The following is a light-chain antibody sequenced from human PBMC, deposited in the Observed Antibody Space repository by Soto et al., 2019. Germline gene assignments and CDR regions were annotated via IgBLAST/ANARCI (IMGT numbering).Light chain of an antibody. CDR3: QQRSNWPPSFP. CDR2: DAS. J-gene: IGKJ3*01. Sequence: NVLSQSPGTLAFPPGQRATLSCRASQSVSSYLAWYQQKPGQAPRLLIYDASNRATGIPARFSGSGSGTDFTLTISSLEPEDFAVYYCQQRSNWPPSFPVGPGTKVDI. V-gene: IGKV3-11*01. CDR1: QSVSSY.